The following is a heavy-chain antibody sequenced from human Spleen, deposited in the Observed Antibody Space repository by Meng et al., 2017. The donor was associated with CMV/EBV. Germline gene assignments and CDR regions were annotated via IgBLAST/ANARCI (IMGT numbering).Heavy chain of an antibody. CDR3: ARGYSGGSRSFDP. V-gene: IGHV1-69*05. CDR2: IIPIFGTA. J-gene: IGHJ5*02. CDR1: GGTFSSYA. Sequence: KASGGTFSSYAISWVRQAPGQGLEWMGGIIPIFGTANYAQKFQGRVTITTDESTSTAYMELSSLRSEDTAVYYCARGYSGGSRSFDPWGQGTLVTVSS. D-gene: IGHD6-19*01.